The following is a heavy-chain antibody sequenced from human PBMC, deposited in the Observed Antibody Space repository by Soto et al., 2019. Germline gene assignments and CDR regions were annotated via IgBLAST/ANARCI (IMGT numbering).Heavy chain of an antibody. V-gene: IGHV1-69*01. Sequence: QVHVVQSGAEVKKPGSSVKVTCKAFGGTFNSFGINWVRQAPGQGLEWMGGIIPVFGTTKYAQKFRDRVTLVAGGSTSTSYMELSSLTSDDTAVYYCAIEVWGRGGYYLDSWGQGTLVTVSS. CDR2: IIPVFGTT. J-gene: IGHJ4*02. D-gene: IGHD7-27*01. CDR3: AIEVWGRGGYYLDS. CDR1: GGTFNSFG.